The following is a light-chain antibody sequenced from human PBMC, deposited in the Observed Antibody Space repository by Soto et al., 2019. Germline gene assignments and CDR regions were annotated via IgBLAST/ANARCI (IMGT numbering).Light chain of an antibody. Sequence: DIQMTQSPASLSASVGDRVTITCRASQSISKNLNWYQHKVGKAPQLLIYSASDSQAGVPSRFSGRGSGTDFTLIISGLQPEYVATYYCQQSYISPYTFGQGTKVEIK. CDR3: QQSYISPYT. CDR2: SAS. CDR1: QSISKN. V-gene: IGKV1-39*01. J-gene: IGKJ2*01.